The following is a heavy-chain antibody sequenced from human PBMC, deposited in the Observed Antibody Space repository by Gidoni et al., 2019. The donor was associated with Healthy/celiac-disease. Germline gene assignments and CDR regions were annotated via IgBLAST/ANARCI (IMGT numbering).Heavy chain of an antibody. CDR2: ISGSGGST. Sequence: EVQLLESGGGLVQPGGSLRLSCAASGFTFSSYAMSWVRQAPGKGLEWVSAISGSGGSTYYADSVKGRFTISRDNSKNTLYLQMNSLRAEDTAVYYCAKAGSGEWLYYYYGMDVWGQGTTVTVSS. CDR3: AKAGSGEWLYYYYGMDV. D-gene: IGHD3-16*01. J-gene: IGHJ6*02. V-gene: IGHV3-23*01. CDR1: GFTFSSYA.